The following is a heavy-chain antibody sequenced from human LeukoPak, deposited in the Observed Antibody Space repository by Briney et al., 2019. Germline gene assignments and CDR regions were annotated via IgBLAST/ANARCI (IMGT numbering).Heavy chain of an antibody. CDR2: VYYSGST. Sequence: SETLSLTCTVSGGSISSYYWSWIRQPPGKGLEWIGYVYYSGSTNYNPSLKSRVTISVDTSKNQFSLKLSSVTAADTAVYCCARYYYGSGSYYRDWGQGTLVTVSS. CDR3: ARYYYGSGSYYRD. J-gene: IGHJ4*02. D-gene: IGHD3-10*01. CDR1: GGSISSYY. V-gene: IGHV4-59*01.